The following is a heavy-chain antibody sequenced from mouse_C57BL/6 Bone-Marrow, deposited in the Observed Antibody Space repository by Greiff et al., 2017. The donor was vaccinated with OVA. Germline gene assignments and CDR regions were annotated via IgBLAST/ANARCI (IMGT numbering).Heavy chain of an antibody. CDR3: ALIYYDYDVGGGYAMDY. V-gene: IGHV1-81*01. CDR1: GYTFTSYG. D-gene: IGHD2-4*01. Sequence: QVQLQQSGAELARPGASVKLSCKASGYTFTSYGISWVKQRTGQGLEWIGEIYPRSGNTYYNEKFKGKATLTAAKSSSTAYMELRILTSEDSAVYVGALIYYDYDVGGGYAMDYWGQGTSVTVSS. J-gene: IGHJ4*01. CDR2: IYPRSGNT.